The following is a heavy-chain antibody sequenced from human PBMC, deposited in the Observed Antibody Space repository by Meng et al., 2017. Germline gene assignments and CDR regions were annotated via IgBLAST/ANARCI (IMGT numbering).Heavy chain of an antibody. CDR2: INSDGSST. D-gene: IGHD2-2*01. CDR3: ARMDQQLWIIYRSGYGMDV. Sequence: GESLKISCATSGFTFSTYCMHWVRQAPGKGLVWVSRINSDGSSTSYADSVKGRFTISRDNAKNTLYLQMNSLRDEDTAVYYCARMDQQLWIIYRSGYGMDVWGQGTMVTVSS. V-gene: IGHV3-74*01. CDR1: GFTFSTYC. J-gene: IGHJ6*02.